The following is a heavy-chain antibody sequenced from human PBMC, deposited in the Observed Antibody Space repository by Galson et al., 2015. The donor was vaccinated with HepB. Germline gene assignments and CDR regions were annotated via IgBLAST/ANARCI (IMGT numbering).Heavy chain of an antibody. D-gene: IGHD1-26*01. CDR1: GYTFTNYD. J-gene: IGHJ3*01. V-gene: IGHV1-8*01. CDR3: ARWSPSGASDDALDV. Sequence: SVKVSCKVSGYTFTNYDINWVRQATGQGLEWMGWMNPNSGNTNFARKLQGRVTITRDTSANTVYMKLSSLRSEDTAVYYCARWSPSGASDDALDVWGQGTTVTVSS. CDR2: MNPNSGNT.